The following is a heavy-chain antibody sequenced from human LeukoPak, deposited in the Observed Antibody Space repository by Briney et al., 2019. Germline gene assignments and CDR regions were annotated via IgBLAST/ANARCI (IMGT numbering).Heavy chain of an antibody. J-gene: IGHJ4*02. CDR3: TRGRAAMVPL. CDR2: IYYSGST. CDR1: GGSISSYY. V-gene: IGHV4-59*12. Sequence: SETLSLTCTVSGGSISSYYWSWIRQPPGKGLEWIGYIYYSGSTNYNPSLKGRVTISVDTSKNQFSLNLSSVTAADTAVYYCTRGRAAMVPLWGQGTLVTVSS. D-gene: IGHD5-18*01.